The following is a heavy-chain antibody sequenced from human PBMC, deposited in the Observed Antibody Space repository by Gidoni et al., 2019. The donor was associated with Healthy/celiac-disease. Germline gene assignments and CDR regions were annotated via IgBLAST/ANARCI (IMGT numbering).Heavy chain of an antibody. Sequence: QVQLQESGPGLVKPSATLSLTCTVSDYSITSGYYWGWIRQPPEKGLEWIGSIYHSGSTYYNPSLKSRVTISVDTSKNQFSLKLSSVTAADTAVYYCARAHIAIAVAGTLYFDYWGQGTLVTVSS. CDR1: DYSITSGYY. D-gene: IGHD6-19*01. CDR3: ARAHIAIAVAGTLYFDY. V-gene: IGHV4-38-2*02. J-gene: IGHJ4*02. CDR2: IYHSGST.